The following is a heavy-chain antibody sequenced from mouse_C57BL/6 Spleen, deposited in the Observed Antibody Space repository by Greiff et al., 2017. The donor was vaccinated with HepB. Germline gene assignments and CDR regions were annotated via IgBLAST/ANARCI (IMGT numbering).Heavy chain of an antibody. CDR3: ARSLITTVVATYYFDY. Sequence: QVQLQQPGAELVKPGASVKLSCKASGYTFTSYWIHWVKQRPGQGLEWIGMIHPNSGSTNYNEKFKSKATLTVDKSSSTAYMQLSSLTSEDSAVYYCARSLITTVVATYYFDYWGQGTTLTVSS. CDR2: IHPNSGST. D-gene: IGHD1-1*01. CDR1: GYTFTSYW. V-gene: IGHV1-64*01. J-gene: IGHJ2*01.